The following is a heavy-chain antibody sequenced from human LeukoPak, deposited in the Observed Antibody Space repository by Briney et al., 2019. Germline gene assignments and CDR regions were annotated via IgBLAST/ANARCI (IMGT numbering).Heavy chain of an antibody. D-gene: IGHD6-13*01. CDR2: IENDGAST. CDR1: GFTFTTSW. Sequence: HPGGSLRLSCAASGFTFTTSWMHWFRQAPGKGLVWVSRIENDGASTTYADSVKGRFTISRDNAKNTLYLQMNSLRAEDTAVYYCARDQYSSTWYRGAFDVWGQGTMVSVSS. CDR3: ARDQYSSTWYRGAFDV. V-gene: IGHV3-74*01. J-gene: IGHJ3*01.